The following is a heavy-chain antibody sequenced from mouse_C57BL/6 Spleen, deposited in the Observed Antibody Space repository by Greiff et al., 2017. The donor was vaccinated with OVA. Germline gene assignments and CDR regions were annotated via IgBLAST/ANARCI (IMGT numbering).Heavy chain of an antibody. CDR2: ISSGSSTI. Sequence: EVKLVESGGGLVKPGGSLKLSCAASGFTFSDYGMHWVRQAPEKGLEWVAYISSGSSTIYYADTVKGRFTISRDNAKNTLFLQMTSLRSEDTAMYYCAREKDYDVKYYYAMDYWGQGTSVTVSS. V-gene: IGHV5-17*01. CDR1: GFTFSDYG. J-gene: IGHJ4*01. D-gene: IGHD2-4*01. CDR3: AREKDYDVKYYYAMDY.